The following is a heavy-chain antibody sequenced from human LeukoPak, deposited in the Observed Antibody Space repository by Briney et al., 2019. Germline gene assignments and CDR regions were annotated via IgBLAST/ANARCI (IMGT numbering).Heavy chain of an antibody. CDR1: GGSISTYY. Sequence: SETLSLTCTVSGGSISTYYWSWIRQPPGKGLEWIGYIYYSGHANYNPSLKSRVTISVDTSKNQFSLKLSSVTAADTAVYYCARVSRGGGGGWPDYWGQGTLVTVS. J-gene: IGHJ4*02. CDR2: IYYSGHA. V-gene: IGHV4-59*01. CDR3: ARVSRGGGGGWPDY. D-gene: IGHD6-19*01.